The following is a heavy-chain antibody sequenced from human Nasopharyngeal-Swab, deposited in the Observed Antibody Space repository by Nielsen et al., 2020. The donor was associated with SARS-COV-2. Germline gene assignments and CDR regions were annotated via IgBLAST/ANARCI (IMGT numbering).Heavy chain of an antibody. Sequence: GESLKISCVASRFTFSRWPMHWVRQAPGKGLEWVTVISSDGSDKQYVDSVKGRFTISRDNSKNTLNLQMSSLRAEDTAVYYCVKDRGAHSVVVVAASWGQGTLVTVSS. V-gene: IGHV3-30*18. D-gene: IGHD2-15*01. CDR1: RFTFSRWP. CDR2: ISSDGSDK. CDR3: VKDRGAHSVVVVAAS. J-gene: IGHJ4*02.